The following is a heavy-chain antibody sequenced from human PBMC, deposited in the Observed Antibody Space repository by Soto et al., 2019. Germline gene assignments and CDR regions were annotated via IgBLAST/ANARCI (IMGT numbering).Heavy chain of an antibody. V-gene: IGHV3-7*01. Sequence: GGSLRLSCVVSGFSFSSVWMTWVRQAPGKGLECVANIKYDGSEEYYVDSVKGRFTISRDNAKNTLYLQMNSLRDEDTAVYYCSREHRGDELEYWGQGTLVTVSS. CDR3: SREHRGDELEY. J-gene: IGHJ4*02. CDR1: GFSFSSVW. D-gene: IGHD4-17*01. CDR2: IKYDGSEE.